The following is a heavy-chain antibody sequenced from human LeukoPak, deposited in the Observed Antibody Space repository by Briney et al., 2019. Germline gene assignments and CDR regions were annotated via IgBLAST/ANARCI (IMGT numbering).Heavy chain of an antibody. D-gene: IGHD3-3*01. CDR1: GGTFSSYA. Sequence: SVKVSCKASGGTFSSYAISWVRQAPGQGLEWMGGIIPIFGTANYAQKFQGRVTITADESTSTAYMELSSLRSEDTAVYYCARDFWSGYFDFDYWGQGTLVTVSS. CDR3: ARDFWSGYFDFDY. J-gene: IGHJ4*02. CDR2: IIPIFGTA. V-gene: IGHV1-69*01.